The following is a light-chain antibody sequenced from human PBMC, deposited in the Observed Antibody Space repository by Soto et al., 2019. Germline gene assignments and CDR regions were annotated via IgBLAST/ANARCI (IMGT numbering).Light chain of an antibody. CDR3: QQYYSTPIT. V-gene: IGKV4-1*01. Sequence: DIVMTQSPDSLAVSLGERATINCKSSQSVLYSSNNKNYLAWYQQKPGQPPKLLIYWASTRESGVPDRFSGSGSGTDFTLTISSLQAGDVAVYFCQQYYSTPITFGQGTRLGIK. CDR2: WAS. CDR1: QSVLYSSNNKNY. J-gene: IGKJ5*01.